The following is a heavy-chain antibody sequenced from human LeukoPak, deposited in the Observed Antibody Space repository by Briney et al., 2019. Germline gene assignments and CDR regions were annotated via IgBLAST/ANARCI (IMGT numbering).Heavy chain of an antibody. D-gene: IGHD3-10*01. CDR3: VRDGSWSYYTKWFDP. CDR2: IHSSGNR. Sequence: SETLSLTCTVSGDSITRSSYHWGWIRQPPGKGLEWIGSIHSSGNRYDNPSLKTRVSISVDTSKNQFSLRLNSVTAADTAVYYCVRDGSWSYYTKWFDPWGQGSLVTVSS. J-gene: IGHJ5*02. V-gene: IGHV4-39*07. CDR1: GDSITRSSYH.